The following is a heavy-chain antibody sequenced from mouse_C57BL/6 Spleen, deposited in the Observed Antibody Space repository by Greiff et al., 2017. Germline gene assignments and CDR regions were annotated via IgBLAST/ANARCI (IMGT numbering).Heavy chain of an antibody. CDR1: GYTFTSYW. Sequence: VQLQQPGAELVRPGSSVKLSCKASGYTFTSYWMHWVKQRPIQGLEWIGNIDPSDSETHYNQKFKDKATLTVDKSSSTAYMQLSSLTSEDSAVYYCARRGGSSYNAMDYWGQGTSVTVS. J-gene: IGHJ4*01. CDR2: IDPSDSET. V-gene: IGHV1-52*01. CDR3: ARRGGSSYNAMDY. D-gene: IGHD1-1*01.